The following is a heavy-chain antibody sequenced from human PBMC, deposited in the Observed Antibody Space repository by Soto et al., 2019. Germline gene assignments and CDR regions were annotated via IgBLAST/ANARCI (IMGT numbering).Heavy chain of an antibody. Sequence: PSETLSLTCTVSGGSMSTRDYYWGWIRQTPGKGLEYIGNIDYRGSTSYNPSLESRVTISVDTSKNQFSLKLSSVTAADTAVYNCATSNWFDPWGQGTLVTVSS. CDR3: ATSNWFDP. J-gene: IGHJ5*02. CDR1: GGSMSTRDYY. V-gene: IGHV4-39*01. CDR2: IDYRGST.